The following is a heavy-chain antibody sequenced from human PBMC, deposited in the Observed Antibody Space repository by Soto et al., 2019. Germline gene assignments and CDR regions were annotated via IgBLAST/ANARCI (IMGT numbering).Heavy chain of an antibody. CDR1: GYTFTSYG. D-gene: IGHD3-10*01. CDR3: ARALGGVGFGELLFPIDY. Sequence: QVQLVQSGAEVKKPGASVKVSCKASGYTFTSYGISWVRQAPGQGLEWMGWISAYNGNTNYAQKLQGRVTMTTDTSTSTGYMELRSLRSDDTAVYYCARALGGVGFGELLFPIDYWGQGTLVTVSP. V-gene: IGHV1-18*01. J-gene: IGHJ4*02. CDR2: ISAYNGNT.